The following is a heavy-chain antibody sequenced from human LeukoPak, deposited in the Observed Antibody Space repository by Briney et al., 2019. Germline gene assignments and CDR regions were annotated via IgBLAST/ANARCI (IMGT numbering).Heavy chain of an antibody. CDR3: ARDVDYGDGYTGGYFDY. J-gene: IGHJ4*02. D-gene: IGHD5-24*01. CDR2: IYSGGST. Sequence: GGSLRLSCAASGFTVSSNYMSWVRQAPGKGLEWVSVIYSGGSTYYADSVKGRFTISRDNSKNTLYLQMNSLRAEDTAVYYCARDVDYGDGYTGGYFDYWGQGTQVTVSS. CDR1: GFTVSSNY. V-gene: IGHV3-66*01.